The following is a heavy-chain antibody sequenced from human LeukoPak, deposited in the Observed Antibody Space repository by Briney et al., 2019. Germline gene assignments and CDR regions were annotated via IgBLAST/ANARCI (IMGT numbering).Heavy chain of an antibody. CDR1: GFTFHHYS. Sequence: GGSLRLSCAASGFTFHHYSMHWVRQPPGKGLEWVSLISWDGGITYYTDSVRGRFTISRDNSKNSLSLEMNSLRTEDTALYYCAKDSNTGGYSFGSWGQGALVTVTS. CDR2: ISWDGGIT. D-gene: IGHD5-12*01. CDR3: AKDSNTGGYSFGS. V-gene: IGHV3-43*01. J-gene: IGHJ4*02.